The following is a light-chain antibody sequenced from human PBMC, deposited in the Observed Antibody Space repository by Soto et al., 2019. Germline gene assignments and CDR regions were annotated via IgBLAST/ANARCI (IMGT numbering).Light chain of an antibody. J-gene: IGKJ1*01. Sequence: DIQMTRSPSTLSSXXGDRVTITCRASQNIRNWLAWYQQKPGKAPKLLIYDVSSLESGVPPRFSGSGSGTDFTLTISRLEPEDFAIYYCQQYDSSPLTFGQRTMVDVK. CDR2: DVS. V-gene: IGKV1-5*01. CDR1: QNIRNW. CDR3: QQYDSSPLT.